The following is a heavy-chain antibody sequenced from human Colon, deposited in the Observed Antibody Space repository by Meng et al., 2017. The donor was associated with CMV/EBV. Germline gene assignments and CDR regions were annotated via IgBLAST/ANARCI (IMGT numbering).Heavy chain of an antibody. CDR3: AVQVGPTERYFDI. Sequence: GGSLRLSCAASGFTFSTSWMTWVRQAPGKGLEWVANIKQDGSEKYYVDSVKGRFTISRDNAKNSLFLQMNSLRAEDTAVYYCAVQVGPTERYFDIWGRGTLVTVSS. CDR1: GFTFSTSW. J-gene: IGHJ2*01. D-gene: IGHD1-26*01. CDR2: IKQDGSEK. V-gene: IGHV3-7*03.